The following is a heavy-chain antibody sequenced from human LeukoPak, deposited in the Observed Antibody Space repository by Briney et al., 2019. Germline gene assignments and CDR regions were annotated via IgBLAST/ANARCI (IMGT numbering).Heavy chain of an antibody. J-gene: IGHJ5*02. D-gene: IGHD3-3*01. V-gene: IGHV1-2*02. Sequence: ASVKVSCKASGYTFTGYYMHWVRQAPGQGLEWMGWINPNSGGTNYAQKFQGRVTMTRDTSISTAYMELSRLRSDDTAVYYCARARFTIFGVVDPWGQGTLVTVSS. CDR3: ARARFTIFGVVDP. CDR2: INPNSGGT. CDR1: GYTFTGYY.